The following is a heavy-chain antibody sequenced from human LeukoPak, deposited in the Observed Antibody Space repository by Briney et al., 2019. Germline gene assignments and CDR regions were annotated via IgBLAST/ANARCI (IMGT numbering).Heavy chain of an antibody. V-gene: IGHV3-9*01. J-gene: IGHJ4*02. CDR2: ISWNSGSI. CDR3: AKDNRRHYTSGPNPDSLH. D-gene: IGHD6-19*01. Sequence: GGSLRLSCAGSGFIFNNYAMHWVRQPPGKGLEWVSGISWNSGSIDYADSVKGRFTISRDNAKNSLYLQMNSLRVEDTAFYYCAKDNRRHYTSGPNPDSLHWGQGALATVSS. CDR1: GFIFNNYA.